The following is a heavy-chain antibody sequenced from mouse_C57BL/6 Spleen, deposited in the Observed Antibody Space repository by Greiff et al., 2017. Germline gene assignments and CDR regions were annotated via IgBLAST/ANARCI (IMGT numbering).Heavy chain of an antibody. V-gene: IGHV1-72*01. CDR3: AREDNYGSTFAY. Sequence: QVQLQQPGAELVKPGASVKLSCKASGYTFTSYWMHWVKQRPGRGLEWIGRIDPNSGGTKYNEKFKSKATLTVDKPSSTAYMQLSRLTYEEAAVYYCAREDNYGSTFAYWGQGTLVTVSA. CDR1: GYTFTSYW. CDR2: IDPNSGGT. J-gene: IGHJ3*01. D-gene: IGHD1-1*01.